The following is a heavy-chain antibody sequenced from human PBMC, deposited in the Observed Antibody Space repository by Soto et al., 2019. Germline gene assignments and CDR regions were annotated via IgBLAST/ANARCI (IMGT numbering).Heavy chain of an antibody. Sequence: GGSLRLSCAASGFPFSGSTMHWVRQASGKGLEWVGRIRNKAKSYATAYAASVGGRFTISRDDSKNTAYLQMDSLKTEDTAVYYCTVFYCGADCYSVPSEYWGQGTLVTVSS. V-gene: IGHV3-73*01. D-gene: IGHD2-21*02. CDR1: GFPFSGST. CDR2: IRNKAKSYAT. J-gene: IGHJ4*02. CDR3: TVFYCGADCYSVPSEY.